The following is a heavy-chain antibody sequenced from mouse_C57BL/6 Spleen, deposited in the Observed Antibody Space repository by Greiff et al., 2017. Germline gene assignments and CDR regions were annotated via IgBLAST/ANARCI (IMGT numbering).Heavy chain of an antibody. D-gene: IGHD1-1*01. J-gene: IGHJ4*01. Sequence: QVQLQQPGAELVKPGASVKLSCKASGYTFTSYWMHWVKQRPGRALEWIGRIDPNGGGTKYNEKFKSKATLTVDKPSSTAYMQLSSRTSEDSAVDDCARRHYYGSSDGAMDYWGQGTSVTVSS. CDR2: IDPNGGGT. V-gene: IGHV1-72*01. CDR3: ARRHYYGSSDGAMDY. CDR1: GYTFTSYW.